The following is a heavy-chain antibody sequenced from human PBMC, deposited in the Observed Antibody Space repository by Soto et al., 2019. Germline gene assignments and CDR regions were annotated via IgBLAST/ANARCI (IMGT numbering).Heavy chain of an antibody. V-gene: IGHV1-46*01. D-gene: IGHD3-10*01. CDR3: ARIGESTVDP. Sequence: GSVKVSYKSCRYPFTSYYMHWVRQAPGQGLEWMGIINPSGGSTSYAQKFQGRVTMTRDTSTRTVYMELSSLRSEDTAVYYCARIGESTVDPWGQGTMVTVSS. CDR2: INPSGGST. CDR1: RYPFTSYY. J-gene: IGHJ5*02.